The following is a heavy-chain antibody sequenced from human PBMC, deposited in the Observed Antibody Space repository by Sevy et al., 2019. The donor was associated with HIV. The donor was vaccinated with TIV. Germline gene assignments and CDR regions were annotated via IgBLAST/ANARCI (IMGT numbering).Heavy chain of an antibody. V-gene: IGHV3-23*01. J-gene: IGHJ4*02. CDR2: IIGSGGRT. Sequence: WGSLRLSCAASGFTFSSYAMSWVRQSPGKGLEWVSCIIGSGGRTYYAESVKGRFTISRDNAKNTLYLQMNNLRAEDTAVYYCAKDGHDYGDFYFNYWGQGTLVTVSS. CDR3: AKDGHDYGDFYFNY. CDR1: GFTFSSYA. D-gene: IGHD4-17*01.